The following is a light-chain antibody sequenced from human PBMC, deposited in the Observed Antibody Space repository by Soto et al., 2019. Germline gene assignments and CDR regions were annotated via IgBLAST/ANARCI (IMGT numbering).Light chain of an antibody. J-gene: IGKJ1*01. Sequence: EIVLTQSPDTLSLSPGXRATLSRRASQSIGTYLAWYQQKPGRTPRLLIFGASIRATGIPDRFSGSGSGTDFTLSISRLEPEDFAVYYCHQYGGSSWTFGPGTKVDIK. CDR1: QSIGTY. V-gene: IGKV3-20*01. CDR2: GAS. CDR3: HQYGGSSWT.